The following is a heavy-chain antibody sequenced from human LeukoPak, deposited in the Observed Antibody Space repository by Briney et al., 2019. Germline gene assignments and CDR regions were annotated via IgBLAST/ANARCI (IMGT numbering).Heavy chain of an antibody. Sequence: GGSLRLSCAASGFTFSSYWMHWVRQAPGKGLVWVSRINSDGSSTSYADSVKGRFTISRDNAKNTLYLQMNSLRAEDTAVYYCAREWAYCDYFDYWGQGTLVTVSS. CDR1: GFTFSSYW. J-gene: IGHJ4*02. CDR3: AREWAYCDYFDY. D-gene: IGHD1-26*01. CDR2: INSDGSST. V-gene: IGHV3-74*01.